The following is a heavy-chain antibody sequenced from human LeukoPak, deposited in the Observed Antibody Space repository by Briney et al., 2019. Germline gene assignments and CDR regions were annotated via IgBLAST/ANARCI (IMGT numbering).Heavy chain of an antibody. Sequence: ASVKASCKASGYTFTDYYIHWVRQVPRQGLEWMGRINCITGDTRSAQKFQGRVTMTRDTSISTAYMQLSSLRSDDTAVYYCAREIAATGAAVDYWGQGILVTVSS. V-gene: IGHV1-2*06. D-gene: IGHD6-13*01. CDR1: GYTFTDYY. CDR2: INCITGDT. J-gene: IGHJ4*02. CDR3: AREIAATGAAVDY.